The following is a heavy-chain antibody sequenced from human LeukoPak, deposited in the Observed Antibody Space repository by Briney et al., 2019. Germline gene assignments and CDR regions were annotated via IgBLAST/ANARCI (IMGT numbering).Heavy chain of an antibody. D-gene: IGHD2-2*01. CDR3: AKARLVSTHFDY. V-gene: IGHV3-23*01. J-gene: IGHJ4*02. Sequence: GGSLRLSCAASGFTFSSYVMSWVRQAPGKGLEWVSTITGSGGRTYYADSVKGPFTISRDNSKNTLYLQMNSLRAEDTAVYYCAKARLVSTHFDYWGQGTLVTVSS. CDR1: GFTFSSYV. CDR2: ITGSGGRT.